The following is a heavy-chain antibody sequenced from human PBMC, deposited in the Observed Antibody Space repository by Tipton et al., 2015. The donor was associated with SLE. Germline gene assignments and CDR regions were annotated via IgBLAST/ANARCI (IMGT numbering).Heavy chain of an antibody. V-gene: IGHV3-30-3*02. CDR2: ISYDGSNK. CDR1: GFTFSSYA. CDR3: AKNFRGSNYGDPKTIYYYYYGMDV. D-gene: IGHD4-17*01. J-gene: IGHJ6*02. Sequence: SLRLSCAASGFTFSSYAMHWVRQAPGKGLEWVAVISYDGSNKYYADSVKGRFTISRDNSKNTLYLQMNSLRAEDTAVYYCAKNFRGSNYGDPKTIYYYYYGMDVWGQGTTVTVSS.